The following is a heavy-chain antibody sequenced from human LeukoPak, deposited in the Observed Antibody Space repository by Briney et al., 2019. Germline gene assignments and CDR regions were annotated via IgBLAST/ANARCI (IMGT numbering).Heavy chain of an antibody. CDR3: VRAGGY. D-gene: IGHD3-10*01. CDR2: ISSSSSTI. Sequence: PGGSLRLSCAASGFTFSSYSMNWVRQAPGKGLEWVSYISSSSSTIYYADSVKGRFTISRDNAKNSLYLQMNSLRAEDSAIYYCVRAGGYWGQGTLVTVSS. J-gene: IGHJ4*02. CDR1: GFTFSSYS. V-gene: IGHV3-48*04.